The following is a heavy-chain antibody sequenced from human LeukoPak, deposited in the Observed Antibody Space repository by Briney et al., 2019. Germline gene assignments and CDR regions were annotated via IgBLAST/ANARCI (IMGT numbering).Heavy chain of an antibody. CDR1: GGSISSSRYY. J-gene: IGHJ4*02. CDR2: IYTSGST. Sequence: SETLSLTCTVSGGSISSSRYYWGWIRQPAGKGLEWIGRIYTSGSTNYNPSLKSRVTMSVDTSKNQFSLKLSSVTAADTAVYYCARNNIVVVPAAMGALDYWGQGTLVTVSS. D-gene: IGHD2-2*01. V-gene: IGHV4-61*02. CDR3: ARNNIVVVPAAMGALDY.